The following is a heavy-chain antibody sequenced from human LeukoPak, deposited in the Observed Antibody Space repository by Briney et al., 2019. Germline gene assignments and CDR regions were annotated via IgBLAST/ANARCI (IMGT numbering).Heavy chain of an antibody. D-gene: IGHD5-24*01. Sequence: GGSLRLSCAVSGLRFGSFWMSWVRQAPGKWLEWVANINQDGSEKYFVDSVRGRFTISRDNSKNSLHLQMNTLRAEDTAVYYCARERDGRFFDYWGQGTLVTVSS. V-gene: IGHV3-7*01. CDR2: INQDGSEK. J-gene: IGHJ4*02. CDR1: GLRFGSFW. CDR3: ARERDGRFFDY.